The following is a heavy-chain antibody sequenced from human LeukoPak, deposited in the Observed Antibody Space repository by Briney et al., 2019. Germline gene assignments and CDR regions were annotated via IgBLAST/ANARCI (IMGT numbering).Heavy chain of an antibody. CDR1: GFTFSSYE. J-gene: IGHJ6*02. CDR3: AELGITMIGGV. D-gene: IGHD3-10*02. CDR2: ISSSGSTI. V-gene: IGHV3-48*03. Sequence: GGSLRLSCAASGFTFSSYEMNWVRQAPGKGLEWVSYISSSGSTIYYADSVKGRFTISRDNAKNPLYLQMNSLRAEDTAVCYCAELGITMIGGVWGQGTTVTISS.